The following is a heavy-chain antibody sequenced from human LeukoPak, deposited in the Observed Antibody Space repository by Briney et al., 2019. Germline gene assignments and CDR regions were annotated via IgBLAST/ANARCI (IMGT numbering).Heavy chain of an antibody. CDR3: TTDDIAPAQGYCSSTSCAPYACDI. D-gene: IGHD2-2*01. CDR1: GFTFSNAW. V-gene: IGHV3-15*01. CDR2: IKSKADGDTT. J-gene: IGHJ3*02. Sequence: PGGSLRLSCAASGFTFSNAWMSWVRQAPGKGLEWVGRIKSKADGDTTEYAAPVKGRFTISRDDSKNTLYLQMNSLKTEDTAVNYCTTDDIAPAQGYCSSTSCAPYACDIWSEGTMATVSS.